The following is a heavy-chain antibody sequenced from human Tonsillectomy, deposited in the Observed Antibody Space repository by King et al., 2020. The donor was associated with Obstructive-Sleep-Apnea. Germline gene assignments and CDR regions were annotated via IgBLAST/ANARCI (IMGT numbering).Heavy chain of an antibody. D-gene: IGHD2-21*01. CDR3: ARXCGXXXXXXXXX. Sequence: VQLVESGGGLVKPGGSLRLSCAASGFIFGDYYMAWIRQAPGKGLEWVSYISASGATIKYADSVKGRFTISRDDAKNSLYLHLASLRVEDTAVYYCARXCGXXXXXXXXXXGQGTLVTVSS. V-gene: IGHV3-11*01. CDR1: GFIFGDYY. CDR2: ISASGATI. J-gene: IGHJ4*02.